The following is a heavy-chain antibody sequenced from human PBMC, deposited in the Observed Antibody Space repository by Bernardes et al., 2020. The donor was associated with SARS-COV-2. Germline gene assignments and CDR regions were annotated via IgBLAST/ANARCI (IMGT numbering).Heavy chain of an antibody. CDR1: GFTFSDYY. D-gene: IGHD6-6*01. J-gene: IGHJ4*02. CDR2: ISNGGGRYT. CDR3: ARESRYSSSSFILDY. V-gene: IGHV3-11*06. Sequence: GGSLRLSCAASGFTFSDYYMNWIRQAPGKGLEWVSYISNGGGRYTTYADSVKGRFTISRDVAKNSLYLQMNSLRAEDTAVYYCARESRYSSSSFILDYWGQGTLVTVSS.